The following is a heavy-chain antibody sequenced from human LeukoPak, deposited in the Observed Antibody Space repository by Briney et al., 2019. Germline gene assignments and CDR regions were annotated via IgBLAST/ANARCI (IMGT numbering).Heavy chain of an antibody. J-gene: IGHJ4*02. D-gene: IGHD2-15*01. CDR2: IYYTGST. CDR1: GGSISSSSYY. V-gene: IGHV4-39*01. Sequence: PSETLSLTCTVSGGSISSSSYYWGWIRQPPGKGLEWIGNIYYTGSTDYNPSLRSRVTISVDTSKNQFSLKLTSVTAADTAVYYCARRRYCTGGSCYFFDYWGQGTLVTVSS. CDR3: ARRRYCTGGSCYFFDY.